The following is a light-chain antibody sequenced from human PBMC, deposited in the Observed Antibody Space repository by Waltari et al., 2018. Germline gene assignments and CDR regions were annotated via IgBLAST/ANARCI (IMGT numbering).Light chain of an antibody. J-gene: IGKJ4*01. CDR1: QSLLHSDGNTY. CDR2: KVS. Sequence: DVVMTLSPLPLPIPRVPPASVPCPSSQSLLHSDGNTYLSWYQQKPGQPPRLLIYKVSNRDSGVPDRFSGSGAGTDLTLKISRVEAEDVGVYYCGQGTKVPFTFGGGTKVEIK. CDR3: GQGTKVPFT. V-gene: IGKV2-30*02.